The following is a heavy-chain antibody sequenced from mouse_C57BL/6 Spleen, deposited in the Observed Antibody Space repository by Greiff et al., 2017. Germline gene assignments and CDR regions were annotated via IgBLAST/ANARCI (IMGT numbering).Heavy chain of an antibody. D-gene: IGHD1-1*01. Sequence: VQLQQPGAELVKPGASVKLSCKASGYTFTSYWMHWVKQRPGQGLEWIGMIHPNSGSTNYNEKFKSKATLTVDKSSSQSYMPRSSLTSEDSAVYYCARDYYGSSYEVAYWGQGTLVTVSA. CDR1: GYTFTSYW. CDR3: ARDYYGSSYEVAY. J-gene: IGHJ3*01. CDR2: IHPNSGST. V-gene: IGHV1-64*01.